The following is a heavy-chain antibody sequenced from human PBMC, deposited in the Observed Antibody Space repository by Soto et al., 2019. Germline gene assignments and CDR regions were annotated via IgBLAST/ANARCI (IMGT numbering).Heavy chain of an antibody. CDR1: EDSVSSNSAA. CDR3: ARNILXVIAARPDEDYYYGMDV. Sequence: SQTLSLTCAISEDSVSSNSAAWNWIRQSPSRGLEWLGRTYYRSKWYNDYAVSVKSRITINPDTSKNQFSLQLNSVTPEDTAVYYCARNILXVIAARPDEDYYYGMDVWGQGTTVTVSS. CDR2: TYYRSKWYN. J-gene: IGHJ6*02. D-gene: IGHD6-6*01. V-gene: IGHV6-1*01.